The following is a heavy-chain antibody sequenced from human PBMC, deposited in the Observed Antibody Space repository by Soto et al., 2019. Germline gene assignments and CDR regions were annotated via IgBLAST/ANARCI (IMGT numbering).Heavy chain of an antibody. V-gene: IGHV2-5*02. CDR1: GFSLSTSGVG. D-gene: IGHD5-12*01. J-gene: IGHJ4*02. Sequence: QITLKESGPTLVKPTQTLTLTCTFSGFSLSTSGVGVGWIRQPPGKALEWLALIYWDDDKRYSPSLKSRLTITKDTSKNQVVLTMTNMDPVDTATYYCAHSVGDGYNYAPHFDYWGQGTLVTVSS. CDR3: AHSVGDGYNYAPHFDY. CDR2: IYWDDDK.